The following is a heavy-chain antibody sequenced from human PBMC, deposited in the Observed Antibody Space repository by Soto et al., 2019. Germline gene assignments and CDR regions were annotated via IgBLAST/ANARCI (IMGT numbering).Heavy chain of an antibody. V-gene: IGHV5-10-1*01. CDR2: IDPSDSYT. J-gene: IGHJ6*02. CDR3: ASTGEPGIAVVSYYGMDV. D-gene: IGHD6-19*01. Sequence: GESLKISCKGSGYSFTSYWISWVRQMPGKGLEWMGRIDPSDSYTNYSPSFQGHVTISADKSISTAYLQWSSLKASDTAMYYCASTGEPGIAVVSYYGMDVWGQGTTVTVSS. CDR1: GYSFTSYW.